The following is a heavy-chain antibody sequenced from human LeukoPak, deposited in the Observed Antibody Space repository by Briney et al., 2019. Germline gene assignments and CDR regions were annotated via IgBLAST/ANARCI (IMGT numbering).Heavy chain of an antibody. Sequence: SETLSLTCTASSGSTKNDSYYWSWIRQPAGKGLEWIGRIQPSGNTMYNPSLESRVTISIGTSKKEFSLSLSSVTAADTAVYYCASHYREWGIDAFDIWGQGTVVTVSS. CDR2: IQPSGNT. V-gene: IGHV4-61*02. CDR3: ASHYREWGIDAFDI. D-gene: IGHD3-16*02. CDR1: SGSTKNDSYY. J-gene: IGHJ3*02.